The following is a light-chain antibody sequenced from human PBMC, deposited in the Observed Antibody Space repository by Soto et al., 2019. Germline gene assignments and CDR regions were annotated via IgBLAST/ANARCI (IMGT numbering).Light chain of an antibody. J-gene: IGKJ2*01. CDR3: QQRSNWPHT. CDR1: QTVNSVY. Sequence: EIVLTQSPGTLSLSPGERATLSCRASQTVNSVYLAWYQQKPGQAPRLLIYGASSRATGIPDRFSGSGSGTDFTLTITRLEPEDFAVYYCQQRSNWPHTFGQGTKLEIK. V-gene: IGKV3D-20*02. CDR2: GAS.